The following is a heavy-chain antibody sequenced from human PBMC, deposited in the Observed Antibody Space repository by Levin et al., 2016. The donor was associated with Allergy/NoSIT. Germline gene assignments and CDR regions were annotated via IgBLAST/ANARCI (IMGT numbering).Heavy chain of an antibody. CDR2: ISGSGGST. V-gene: IGHV3-23*01. CDR1: GFTFSSYA. Sequence: ETLSLTCAASGFTFSSYAMSWVRQAPGKGLEWVSAISGSGGSTYYADSVKGRFTISRDNSKNTLYLQMNSLRAEDTAVYYCAKDLETGYFSAFDIWGQGTMVTVSS. D-gene: IGHD3-9*01. J-gene: IGHJ3*02. CDR3: AKDLETGYFSAFDI.